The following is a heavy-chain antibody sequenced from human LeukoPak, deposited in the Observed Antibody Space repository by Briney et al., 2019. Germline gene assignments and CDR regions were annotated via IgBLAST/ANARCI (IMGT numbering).Heavy chain of an antibody. D-gene: IGHD1-14*01. CDR1: GFTFSSHS. J-gene: IGHJ6*03. Sequence: PGGSLRLSCAASGFTFSSHSMNWVRQAPGKGLEWGSSISSSSSYIYYADSVKGRFTISRDNAKNSLYLQMNSLRAEDTAVYYCATLATEPSSVVLDFYMDVWGKGTTVTVSS. CDR3: ATLATEPSSVVLDFYMDV. V-gene: IGHV3-21*01. CDR2: ISSSSSYI.